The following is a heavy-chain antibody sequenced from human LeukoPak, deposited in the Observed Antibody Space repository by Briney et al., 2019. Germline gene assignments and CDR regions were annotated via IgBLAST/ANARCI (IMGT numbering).Heavy chain of an antibody. J-gene: IGHJ4*02. CDR3: ARDFGYSSSWY. CDR1: GGSFSGYY. CDR2: ISSSSSYI. D-gene: IGHD6-13*01. V-gene: IGHV3-21*01. Sequence: ETLSLTCAVYGGSFSGYYWSWIRQPPGKGLEWVSSISSSSSYIYYADSVKGRFTISRDNAKNSLYLQMNSLRAEDTAVYYCARDFGYSSSWYWGQGTLVTVSS.